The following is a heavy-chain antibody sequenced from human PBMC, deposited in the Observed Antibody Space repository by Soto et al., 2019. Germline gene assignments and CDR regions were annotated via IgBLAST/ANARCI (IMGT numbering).Heavy chain of an antibody. D-gene: IGHD3-16*01. CDR2: IYYSGST. V-gene: IGHV4-61*01. J-gene: IGHJ6*02. CDR1: GGSVSSGSYY. CDR3: ARDMSRHAYYYYGMDV. Sequence: SETLSLTCTVSGGSVSSGSYYWSWIRQPPGKGLEWIGYIYYSGSTNYNPSLKSRVTISVDTSKNQFSLKLSSVTAADTAVYYCARDMSRHAYYYYGMDVWGQGTTVTVYS.